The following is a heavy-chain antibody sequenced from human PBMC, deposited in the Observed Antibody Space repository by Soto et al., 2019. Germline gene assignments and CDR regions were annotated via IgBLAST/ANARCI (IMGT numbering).Heavy chain of an antibody. D-gene: IGHD4-17*01. CDR2: IYYNGNT. CDR3: ARARLRAVYAFDF. CDR1: GVSITSGAYY. Sequence: QVQLQESGPGLVEPSQTLSLTCTLSGVSITSGAYYWTRVRQHPGKGLEWIGYIYYNGNTYFSPSLKSRLTISIDTSKNQFSLKLSSVTAADTAMYYCARARLRAVYAFDFWGQGTMVTVSS. J-gene: IGHJ3*01. V-gene: IGHV4-31*03.